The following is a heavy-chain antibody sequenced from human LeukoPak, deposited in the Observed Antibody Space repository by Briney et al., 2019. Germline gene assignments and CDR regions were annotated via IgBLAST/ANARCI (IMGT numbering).Heavy chain of an antibody. Sequence: PGGSLKLSCAASGFIFSRNWMSWVRQTPGKGLEWVADIKQDGSEKYYVDSVKGRFTISRDNAKNSLYLQMNSLKTEDTAVYYCTRQVDSGSYDYYGMDVWGQGTRSPSP. CDR2: IKQDGSEK. CDR3: TRQVDSGSYDYYGMDV. CDR1: GFIFSRNW. D-gene: IGHD1-26*01. J-gene: IGHJ6*02. V-gene: IGHV3-7*03.